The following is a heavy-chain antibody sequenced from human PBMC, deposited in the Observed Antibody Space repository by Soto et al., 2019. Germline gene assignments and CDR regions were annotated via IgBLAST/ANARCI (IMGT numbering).Heavy chain of an antibody. D-gene: IGHD6-13*01. V-gene: IGHV3-23*01. Sequence: GGSLRLSCAASGFAFSTYAMTWVRQAPGKGLEWVSVISGSGGSSYYADSVKGRFTISRDNSKNTLFLQMNGLRAEDTAVYYCAKVTKRAAAGRYEYYKYGMDVWGQGTAVTVSS. J-gene: IGHJ6*02. CDR1: GFAFSTYA. CDR3: AKVTKRAAAGRYEYYKYGMDV. CDR2: ISGSGGSS.